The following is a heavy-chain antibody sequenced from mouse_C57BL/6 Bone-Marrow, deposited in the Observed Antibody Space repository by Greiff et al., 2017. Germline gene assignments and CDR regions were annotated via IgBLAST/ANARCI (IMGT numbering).Heavy chain of an antibody. J-gene: IGHJ4*01. CDR1: GFSLSTFGMG. Sequence: QVTLKVSGPGILQPSQTLSLTCSFSGFSLSTFGMGVGWIRQPSGQGLEWLAHIWWDDDKYYNPALKSRLPISKDTSKNQVFLMIANVDTADTATYYCARIPCYYAMDYWGQGTSVTVSS. CDR2: IWWDDDK. V-gene: IGHV8-8*01. CDR3: ARIPCYYAMDY.